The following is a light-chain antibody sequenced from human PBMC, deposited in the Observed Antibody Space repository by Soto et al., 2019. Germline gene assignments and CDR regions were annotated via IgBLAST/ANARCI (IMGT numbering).Light chain of an antibody. Sequence: QSVLTQPASLSGSPWQSIAISCSGTNIDVGGDHVSWYQHHPGKVPRLIIYDVSNRPSGISNRFSGSKSDNTASLTISGLQADDEADYYCSSHSSTSHYVFGTGTKVTVL. CDR1: NIDVGGDH. J-gene: IGLJ1*01. CDR3: SSHSSTSHYV. CDR2: DVS. V-gene: IGLV2-14*03.